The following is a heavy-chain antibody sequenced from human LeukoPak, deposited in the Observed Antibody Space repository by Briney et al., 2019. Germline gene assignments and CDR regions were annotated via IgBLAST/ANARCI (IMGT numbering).Heavy chain of an antibody. D-gene: IGHD4-17*01. CDR3: ARHERDYGDSRYYFDY. J-gene: IGHJ4*02. CDR1: GGSISSYY. V-gene: IGHV4-59*08. CDR2: IYYSGST. Sequence: SETLSLTCTVSGGSISSYYWSWIRQPPGKGLEWIGYIYYSGSTNYNPSLKGRVTISVDTSKNQFSLKLSSVTAADTAVYYCARHERDYGDSRYYFDYWGQGTLVTVSS.